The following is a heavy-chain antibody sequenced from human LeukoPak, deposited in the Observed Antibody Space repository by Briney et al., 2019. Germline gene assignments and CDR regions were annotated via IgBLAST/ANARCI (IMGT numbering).Heavy chain of an antibody. CDR2: ISGSGSST. D-gene: IGHD3-10*01. Sequence: GGSLRLSCAASGFTFSSYWMSWVRQAPGKGLAWVSSISGSGSSTYYADSVKGRFTISRDTSRNTLYLQMNSLRAEDTAVYYCATGTLVRGVYYYGLDVWGQGTTVTVSS. J-gene: IGHJ6*02. CDR3: ATGTLVRGVYYYGLDV. V-gene: IGHV3-23*01. CDR1: GFTFSSYW.